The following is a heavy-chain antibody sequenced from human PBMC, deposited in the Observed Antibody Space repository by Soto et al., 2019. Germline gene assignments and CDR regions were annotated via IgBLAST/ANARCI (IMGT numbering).Heavy chain of an antibody. V-gene: IGHV3-30-3*01. CDR1: GFIFSSYT. CDR3: ARAPSGSYPEFDY. J-gene: IGHJ4*02. CDR2: ITYDGSNQ. D-gene: IGHD1-26*01. Sequence: GSLRLSCAASGFIFSSYTMHWVRQAPGKGLEWAGVITYDGSNQYYADSVKGRFTISRDNSRNMLFLQMNSLRPDDTAVYYCARAPSGSYPEFDYWGQGTLVTVSS.